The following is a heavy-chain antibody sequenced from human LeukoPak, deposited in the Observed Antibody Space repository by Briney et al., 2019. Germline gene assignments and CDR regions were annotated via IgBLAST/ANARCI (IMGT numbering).Heavy chain of an antibody. V-gene: IGHV1-69*04. CDR1: GGPSSSFP. Sequence: SVKVSCKASGGPSSSFPIAGFGRAPGKGLDGLGGIILTLGIANYAQKFQGRVTITADKSTSTAYMELSSLRSEDTAVYYCARVDTAGGGWFDPWGQGTLVTVSS. J-gene: IGHJ5*02. CDR2: IILTLGIA. D-gene: IGHD5-18*01. CDR3: ARVDTAGGGWFDP.